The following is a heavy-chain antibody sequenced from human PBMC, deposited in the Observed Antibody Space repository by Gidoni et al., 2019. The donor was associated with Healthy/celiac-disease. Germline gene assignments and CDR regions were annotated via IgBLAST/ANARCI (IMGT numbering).Heavy chain of an antibody. CDR2: IDSGGST. CDR1: GFTVRSNY. Sequence: EVQLVESGGGLVQPGGSLRLSCAASGFTVRSNYMSWVRQAPGKGLEWVSVIDSGGSTYYADSVKGRFTISRDNSKNTLYLQMNSLRAEDTAVYYCAREAPSGSYSGDAFDIWGQGTMVTVSS. D-gene: IGHD1-26*01. J-gene: IGHJ3*02. CDR3: AREAPSGSYSGDAFDI. V-gene: IGHV3-66*01.